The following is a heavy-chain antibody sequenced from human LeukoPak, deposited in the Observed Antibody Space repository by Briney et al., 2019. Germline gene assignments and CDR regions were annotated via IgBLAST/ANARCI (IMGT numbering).Heavy chain of an antibody. CDR2: INHSGST. J-gene: IGHJ4*02. CDR3: ACISGSYSVDY. V-gene: IGHV4-34*01. Sequence: PSETLSLTCAVYGGSFSGYYWSWIRQPPGKGLEWIGEINHSGSTNYNPSLKSRVTISVDTSKNQFSPKLSSVTAADTAVYYCACISGSYSVDYWGQGTLVTVSS. CDR1: GGSFSGYY. D-gene: IGHD1-26*01.